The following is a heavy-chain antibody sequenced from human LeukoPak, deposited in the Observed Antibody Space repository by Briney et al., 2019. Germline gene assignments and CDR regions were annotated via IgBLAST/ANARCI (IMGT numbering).Heavy chain of an antibody. CDR1: GDSISSSNW. D-gene: IGHD6-13*01. Sequence: PSGTLSLTCTVSGDSISSSNWWTWVRQVPGKGLGWIAEIYHSGSTNYNLSFKTPVTISIDKSRNQFSLKLSSVTAADTAVYYCARGAAAGTIDPRGQGTLVTVSS. V-gene: IGHV4-4*02. CDR3: ARGAAAGTIDP. J-gene: IGHJ5*02. CDR2: IYHSGST.